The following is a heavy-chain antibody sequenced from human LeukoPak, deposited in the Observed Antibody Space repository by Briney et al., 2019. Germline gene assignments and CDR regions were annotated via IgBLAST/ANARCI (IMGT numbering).Heavy chain of an antibody. D-gene: IGHD3-22*01. V-gene: IGHV4-39*01. CDR1: GGSISSSSHS. CDR3: AKVLYDMSGYYFDY. Sequence: SETLSLTCTVSGGSISSSSHSWGWIRQAPGKGLEWIGSIYYRETTYYNPSLKSRVTISVDTSKNQFSLKLSSVTAADTAVYYCAKVLYDMSGYYFDYWGQGTLVTVSS. J-gene: IGHJ4*02. CDR2: IYYRETT.